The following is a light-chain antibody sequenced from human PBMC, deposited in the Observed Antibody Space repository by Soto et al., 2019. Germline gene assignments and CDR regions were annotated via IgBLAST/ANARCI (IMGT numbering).Light chain of an antibody. CDR1: QSVRNNY. CDR2: DAS. Sequence: EIVLTQSPGTLSLSPGERAPLSCRASQSVRNNYLAWYQQKPGQAPRLLIYDASKRATGIPARFSGSGFGTDFTLTISSLEPEDFAVYYCQQRSKWRTFGQGTKVDIK. V-gene: IGKV3-11*01. CDR3: QQRSKWRT. J-gene: IGKJ1*01.